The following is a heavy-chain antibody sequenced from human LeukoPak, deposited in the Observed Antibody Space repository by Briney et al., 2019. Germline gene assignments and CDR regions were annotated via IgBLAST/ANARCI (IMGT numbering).Heavy chain of an antibody. J-gene: IGHJ6*02. CDR2: ISGSGGST. CDR1: GFTFSSYG. V-gene: IGHV3-23*01. D-gene: IGHD2-2*02. Sequence: PGGSLRLSCAASGFTFSSYGMSWVRQAPGKGLEWVSGISGSGGSTYYADSVKGRFTISRDNSKNTLYLQMNSLRAEDTAVYYCAKAVSCSSTSCYRSYGMDVWGQETTVTVSS. CDR3: AKAVSCSSTSCYRSYGMDV.